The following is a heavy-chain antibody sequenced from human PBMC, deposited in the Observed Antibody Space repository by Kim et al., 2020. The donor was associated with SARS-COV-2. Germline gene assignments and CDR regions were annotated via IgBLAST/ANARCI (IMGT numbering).Heavy chain of an antibody. D-gene: IGHD1-1*01. J-gene: IGHJ4*02. Sequence: TSFAQKLQGRVRRTRDASTSTVYMELSSLRAEDSAVYYCAREKTGTDFDYWGQGTLVTVSS. CDR3: AREKTGTDFDY. CDR2: T. V-gene: IGHV1-46*04.